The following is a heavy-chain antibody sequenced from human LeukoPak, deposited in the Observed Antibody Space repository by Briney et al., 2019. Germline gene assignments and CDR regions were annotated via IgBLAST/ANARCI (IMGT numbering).Heavy chain of an antibody. Sequence: GGSLRLSCAASGFTFSSYSMSWVRQAPGKGLEWVSYISSSSSTIYYADSVKGRFTVSRDNAKNSLYLQMNSLRAEDTAVYYCAKWRGFGENAFDIWGQGTMVTVSS. D-gene: IGHD3-10*01. CDR1: GFTFSSYS. CDR2: ISSSSSTI. CDR3: AKWRGFGENAFDI. J-gene: IGHJ3*02. V-gene: IGHV3-48*04.